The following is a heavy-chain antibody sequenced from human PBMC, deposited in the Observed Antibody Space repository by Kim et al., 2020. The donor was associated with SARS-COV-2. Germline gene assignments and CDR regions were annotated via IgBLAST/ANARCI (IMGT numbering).Heavy chain of an antibody. D-gene: IGHD1-1*01. V-gene: IGHV4-59*01. Sequence: PSLKSRVTISVDTSKNQFSLKLSSVTAADTAVYYCARDLNGPNYYYGMDVWGQGTTVTVSS. CDR3: ARDLNGPNYYYGMDV. J-gene: IGHJ6*02.